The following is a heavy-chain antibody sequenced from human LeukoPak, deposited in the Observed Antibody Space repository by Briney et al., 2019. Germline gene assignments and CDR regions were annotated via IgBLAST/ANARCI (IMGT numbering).Heavy chain of an antibody. J-gene: IGHJ4*02. CDR2: ISYDGSNK. V-gene: IGHV3-30*07. CDR1: GFTFSSCA. D-gene: IGHD3-3*01. CDR3: AKREAEQSGPIDY. Sequence: GGSLRLSCAASGFTFSSCAMHWVRQAPGKGLEWVAVISYDGSNKYYADSVKGRFTISRDNSKNILYLQMSSLRAQDTAVYYCAKREAEQSGPIDYWGQGTLVTVSS.